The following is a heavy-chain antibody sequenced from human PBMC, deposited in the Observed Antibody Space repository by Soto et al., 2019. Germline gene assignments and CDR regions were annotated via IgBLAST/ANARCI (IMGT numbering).Heavy chain of an antibody. CDR3: ASNMVRGGDRN. V-gene: IGHV4-34*01. CDR1: GGSFSGYY. J-gene: IGHJ3*01. D-gene: IGHD3-10*01. Sequence: SETLSLTCAVYGGSFSGYYWSWIRQPPGKGLEWIGEINHSGSTNYNPSLKSRVTISVDTSKNQFSLKLSSVTAADTAVYYCASNMVRGGDRNWGQGTMVTVPS. CDR2: INHSGST.